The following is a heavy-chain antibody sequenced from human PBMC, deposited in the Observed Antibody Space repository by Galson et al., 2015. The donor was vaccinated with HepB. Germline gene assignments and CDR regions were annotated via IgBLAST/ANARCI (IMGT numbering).Heavy chain of an antibody. CDR1: GYIFTSYG. CDR3: ARDIPYDYSWYGMDI. Sequence: SVKVSCKASGYIFTSYGISWVRQAPGQGLEWMGWINPYNGDTIYVQKVHDRVTMTTDASTSTAYMELRSLISDDTAVYYCARDIPYDYSWYGMDIWGQGTTVSVSS. CDR2: INPYNGDT. D-gene: IGHD5-12*01. V-gene: IGHV1-18*01. J-gene: IGHJ6*02.